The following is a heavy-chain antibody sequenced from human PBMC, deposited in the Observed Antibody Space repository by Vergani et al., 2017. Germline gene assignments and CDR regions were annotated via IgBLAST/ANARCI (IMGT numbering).Heavy chain of an antibody. CDR3: VRGFCSSTSCYQWDYYYYYMAV. Sequence: QVQLVQSGAEVKKPGSSVKVSCKASGGTFSSYAISWVRQAPGQGLEWMGGRIPIFGTANYAQKFQGRVTITADESTSTAYMELSSLRSEDTAVYYCVRGFCSSTSCYQWDYYYYYMAVWGKGTTVTASS. D-gene: IGHD2-2*01. CDR2: RIPIFGTA. V-gene: IGHV1-69*01. CDR1: GGTFSSYA. J-gene: IGHJ6*03.